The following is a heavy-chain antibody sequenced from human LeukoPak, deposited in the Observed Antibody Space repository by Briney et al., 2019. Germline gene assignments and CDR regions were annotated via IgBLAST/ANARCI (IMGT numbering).Heavy chain of an antibody. J-gene: IGHJ4*02. Sequence: PGGSLRLSCAASGFGFSYAWMSWVRQAPGKGPEWIGRIKRKSDGETTDYAAHVKGRFTSSRDHSKNTLFLQMNSLKTEDTAFYYCTTVPSGYAYMNGWRLDYWGQGALVTVSS. D-gene: IGHD5-18*01. V-gene: IGHV3-15*01. CDR1: GFGFSYAW. CDR3: TTVPSGYAYMNGWRLDY. CDR2: IKRKSDGETT.